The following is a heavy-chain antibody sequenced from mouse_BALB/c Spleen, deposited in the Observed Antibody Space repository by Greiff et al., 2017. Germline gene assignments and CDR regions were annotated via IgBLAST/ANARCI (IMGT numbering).Heavy chain of an antibody. CDR2: INPSTGYT. V-gene: IGHV1-7*01. CDR3: ARSGRYDGIDY. Sequence: QVQLKQSGAELAKPGASVKMSCKASGYTFTSYWMHWVKQRPGQGLEWIGYINPSTGYTEYNQKFKDKATLTADKSSSTAYMQLSSLTSEDSAVYYCARSGRYDGIDYWGQGTTLTVSS. J-gene: IGHJ2*01. CDR1: GYTFTSYW. D-gene: IGHD2-14*01.